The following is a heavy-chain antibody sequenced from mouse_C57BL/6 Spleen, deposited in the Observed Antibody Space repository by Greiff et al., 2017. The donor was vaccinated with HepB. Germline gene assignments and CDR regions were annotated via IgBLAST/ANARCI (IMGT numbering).Heavy chain of an antibody. J-gene: IGHJ1*03. CDR1: GYSITSGYY. CDR2: ISYDGSN. V-gene: IGHV3-6*01. D-gene: IGHD2-4*01. Sequence: ESGPGLVKPSQSLSLTCSVTGYSITSGYYWNWIRQFPGNKLEWMGYISYDGSNNYNPSLKNRISITRDTSKNQFFLKLNSVTTEDTATYYCAGDYDYDGYWYFDVWGTGTTVTVSS. CDR3: AGDYDYDGYWYFDV.